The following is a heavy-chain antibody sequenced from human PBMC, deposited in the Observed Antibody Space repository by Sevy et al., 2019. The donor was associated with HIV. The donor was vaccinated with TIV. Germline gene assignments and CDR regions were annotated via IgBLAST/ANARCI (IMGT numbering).Heavy chain of an antibody. Sequence: ASVKVSRKVSGYTLTELSMHWVRQAPGKGLEWMGRFDPEDGETIFAQKFQGRVTMTEDTSTDTAYMELSSLRSEDTAVYYCATAREYYEDSSGYLDYWGQGTLVTVSS. J-gene: IGHJ4*02. CDR1: GYTLTELS. CDR2: FDPEDGET. V-gene: IGHV1-24*01. D-gene: IGHD3-22*01. CDR3: ATAREYYEDSSGYLDY.